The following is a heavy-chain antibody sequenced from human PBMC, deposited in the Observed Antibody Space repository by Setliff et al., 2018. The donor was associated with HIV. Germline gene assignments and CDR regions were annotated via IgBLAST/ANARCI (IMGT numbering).Heavy chain of an antibody. D-gene: IGHD2-2*01. CDR1: GYAFTSYG. J-gene: IGHJ5*02. CDR3: ARGGAREYQLLYNYFDP. CDR2: ISAYNGNT. V-gene: IGHV1-18*01. Sequence: GASVKVSCKASGYAFTSYGISWVRQAPGQGLEWMGWISAYNGNTNYAQKLQGRLTITADTTASTAYMVLSSLTSEDTAVYYCARGGAREYQLLYNYFDPWGQGTLVTVS.